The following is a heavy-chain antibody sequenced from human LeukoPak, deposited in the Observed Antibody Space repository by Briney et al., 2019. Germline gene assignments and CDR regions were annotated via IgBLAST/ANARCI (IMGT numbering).Heavy chain of an antibody. CDR3: AREDPQTTVPEGLDV. J-gene: IGHJ6*02. CDR1: GGSIGSYY. Sequence: SEALSLTCAVSGGSIGSYYWSWLRQPPGRELEWIGYIYYSGTTNYNPSLKSRVTISVDTSKNQFSLKLTSVTAADTAVYYCAREDPQTTVPEGLDVWGQGITVTVSS. V-gene: IGHV4-59*01. CDR2: IYYSGTT. D-gene: IGHD4-17*01.